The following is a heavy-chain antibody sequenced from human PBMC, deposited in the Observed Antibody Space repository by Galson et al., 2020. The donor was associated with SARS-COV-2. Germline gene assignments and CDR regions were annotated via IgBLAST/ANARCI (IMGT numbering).Heavy chain of an antibody. CDR1: GFTFSSYA. D-gene: IGHD6-13*01. Sequence: GESLKISCAASGFTFSSYAMSWVRQASGKGLEWVSAISGSGGSTYYADSVKGRFTISRDNSKNTLYLQMNSLRAEDTAVYYCAKDWSSSSWYAEYFQHWGQGTLVTVSS. J-gene: IGHJ1*01. V-gene: IGHV3-23*01. CDR3: AKDWSSSSWYAEYFQH. CDR2: ISGSGGST.